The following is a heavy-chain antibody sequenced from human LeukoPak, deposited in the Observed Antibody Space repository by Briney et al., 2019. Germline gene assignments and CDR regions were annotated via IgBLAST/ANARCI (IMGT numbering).Heavy chain of an antibody. J-gene: IGHJ4*02. D-gene: IGHD3-10*01. Sequence: ASVKVSCKASGYTFTGYYMHWVRQAPGQGLEWMGWINPNSGGTNYAQKFQGRVTMTRDTSISTAYMELSRLRSDDTAVYYCARVILRVRFGEAIRYFDYWGQGTLVTVSS. CDR2: INPNSGGT. V-gene: IGHV1-2*02. CDR1: GYTFTGYY. CDR3: ARVILRVRFGEAIRYFDY.